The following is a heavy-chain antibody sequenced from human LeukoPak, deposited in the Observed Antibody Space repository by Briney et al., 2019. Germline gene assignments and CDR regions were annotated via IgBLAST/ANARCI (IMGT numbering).Heavy chain of an antibody. CDR2: IKQDGSEK. D-gene: IGHD4-17*01. CDR1: GFTFSSYW. Sequence: GGSLRLSCAASGFTFSSYWMSWVRQAPGKGLEWVANIKQDGSEKYYVDSVKGRFTISRDNAKNSLYLQMNSLRAEDTAVYYCARDGWRIGYGDYGSLDYWGQGTLVTVSS. V-gene: IGHV3-7*01. J-gene: IGHJ4*02. CDR3: ARDGWRIGYGDYGSLDY.